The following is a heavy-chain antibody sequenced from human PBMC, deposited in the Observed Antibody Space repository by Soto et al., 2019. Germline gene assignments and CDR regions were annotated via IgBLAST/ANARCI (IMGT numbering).Heavy chain of an antibody. J-gene: IGHJ4*02. CDR3: ARDAFRIAAAGSFDY. D-gene: IGHD6-13*01. Sequence: PSETLSLTCTVSGGSISSGDYYWSWIRQPPGKGLEWIGYIYYSGSTYYNPSLKSRVTISVDTSKNQFSLKLSSVTAADTAVYYCARDAFRIAAAGSFDYWGQGTLVTVSS. V-gene: IGHV4-30-4*01. CDR2: IYYSGST. CDR1: GGSISSGDYY.